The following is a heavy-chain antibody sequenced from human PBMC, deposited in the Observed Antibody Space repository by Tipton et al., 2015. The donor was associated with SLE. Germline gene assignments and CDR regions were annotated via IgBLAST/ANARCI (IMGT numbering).Heavy chain of an antibody. CDR2: ISSSSSYI. CDR3: ARERSSVAGGSGVDY. V-gene: IGHV3-21*01. CDR1: GFTFSSYS. J-gene: IGHJ4*02. D-gene: IGHD3-10*01. Sequence: SLRLSCAASGFTFSSYSMNWVRQAPGKGLEWVSSISSSSSYIYYADSVKGRFTISRDNAKNSLYLQMNSLRAEDTAVYYCARERSSVAGGSGVDYWGQGTLVTVSS.